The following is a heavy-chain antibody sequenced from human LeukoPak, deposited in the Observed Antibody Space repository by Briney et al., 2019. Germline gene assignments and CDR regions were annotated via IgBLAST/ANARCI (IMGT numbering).Heavy chain of an antibody. J-gene: IGHJ1*01. V-gene: IGHV3-23*01. CDR2: ISGSGGST. CDR3: AKDPRSGWYAEYFQR. CDR1: GFTFSSYA. Sequence: GGSLRLSCAASGFTFSSYAMSWVRQAPGKGLEWVSAISGSGGSTYYADSVKGRFTISRDNSKNTLYLQMNSLRAEDTAVYYCAKDPRSGWYAEYFQRWGQGTLVTVSS. D-gene: IGHD6-19*01.